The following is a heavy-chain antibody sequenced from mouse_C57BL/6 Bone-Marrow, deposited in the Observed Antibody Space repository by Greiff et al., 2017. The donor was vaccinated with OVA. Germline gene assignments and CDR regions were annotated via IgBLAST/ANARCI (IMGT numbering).Heavy chain of an antibody. V-gene: IGHV14-4*01. Sequence: EVQLQQSGAELVRPGASVKLSCTASGFNIKDDYMHWVKERPEPGLEWIGWIDPENGDTEYASKFQGKATITADTSSKTVYLHLSSLTSEDTAVYYCTTYRYWGQGTTLTDSS. CDR1: GFNIKDDY. CDR3: TTYRY. J-gene: IGHJ2*01. CDR2: IDPENGDT.